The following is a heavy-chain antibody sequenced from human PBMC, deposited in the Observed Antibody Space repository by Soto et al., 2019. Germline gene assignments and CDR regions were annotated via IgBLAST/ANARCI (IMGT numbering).Heavy chain of an antibody. D-gene: IGHD3-3*02. CDR2: IDPSDSYT. V-gene: IGHV5-10-1*01. CDR3: ARSLSRFYNWFDP. J-gene: IGHJ5*02. CDR1: GYSFTSYW. Sequence: GESLKISCKGSGYSFTSYWISWVRQMPGKGLEWMGRIDPSDSYTNYSPSFQGHVTISADKSISTAYLQWSSLKASDTAMYYCARSLSRFYNWFDPWGQGTLVTVSA.